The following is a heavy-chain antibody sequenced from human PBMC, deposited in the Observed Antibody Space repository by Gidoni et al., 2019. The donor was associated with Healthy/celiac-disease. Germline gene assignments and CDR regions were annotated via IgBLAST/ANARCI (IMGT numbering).Heavy chain of an antibody. J-gene: IGHJ6*02. CDR3: AREERGGMDV. V-gene: IGHV3-30*03. CDR2: ISYDGSNK. D-gene: IGHD3-16*01. Sequence: QVQLVESGGGVVQPGRSLRPPCAASGFTFSSYGMHWVRQAPGKGLEWVAVISYDGSNKYYADSVKGRFTISRDNSKNTLYLQMNSLRAEDTAVYYCAREERGGMDVWGQGTTVTVSS. CDR1: GFTFSSYG.